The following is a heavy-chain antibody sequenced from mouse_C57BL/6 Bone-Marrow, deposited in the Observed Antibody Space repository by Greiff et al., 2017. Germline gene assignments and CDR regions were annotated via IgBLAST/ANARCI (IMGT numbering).Heavy chain of an antibody. V-gene: IGHV5-15*01. D-gene: IGHD1-1*01. CDR2: ISNLADSI. CDR1: GFTFSDYG. Sequence: EVKLMESGGGLVQPGGSLKLSCAASGFTFSDYGMAWVRQAPRKGPEWVAFISNLADSIYYADTVTGRFTISRENAKNTLYLEMSSRRSEDTAMYYCVRQGYGSSYDWYFDVWGTGTTVTVSS. J-gene: IGHJ1*03. CDR3: VRQGYGSSYDWYFDV.